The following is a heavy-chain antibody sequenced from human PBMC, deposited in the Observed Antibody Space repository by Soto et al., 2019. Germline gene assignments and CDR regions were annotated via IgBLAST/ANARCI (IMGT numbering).Heavy chain of an antibody. Sequence: GGSLRLSCAASGFTFSSYGMHWVRQAPGKGLEWVAVISYDGSNKYYADSVKGRFTISRDNSKNTLYLQMNSLRAEDTAVYYCAKIQLPLYYYYYGMDVWGQGTMVTVSS. V-gene: IGHV3-30*18. CDR1: GFTFSSYG. J-gene: IGHJ6*02. CDR3: AKIQLPLYYYYYGMDV. CDR2: ISYDGSNK. D-gene: IGHD3-10*01.